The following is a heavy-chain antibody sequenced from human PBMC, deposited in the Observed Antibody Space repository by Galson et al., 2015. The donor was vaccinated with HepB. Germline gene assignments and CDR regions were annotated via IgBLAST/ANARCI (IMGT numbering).Heavy chain of an antibody. V-gene: IGHV1-18*01. Sequence: SVKVSCKASGYTFTDYGISWVRQAPGQGPEWMGWISVYNGNTNYVQKLQGRVTLTTDTSTSTAYMELRSLRSDDTAVYYCARGSGSGTFYDYWGQGTLVTVSS. J-gene: IGHJ4*02. CDR2: ISVYNGNT. CDR1: GYTFTDYG. CDR3: ARGSGSGTFYDY. D-gene: IGHD3-10*01.